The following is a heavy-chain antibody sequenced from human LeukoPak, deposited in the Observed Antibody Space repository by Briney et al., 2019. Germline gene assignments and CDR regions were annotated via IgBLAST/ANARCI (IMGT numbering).Heavy chain of an antibody. D-gene: IGHD5-18*01. CDR1: GGTFSSYA. CDR3: ARDPDTASPMDV. J-gene: IGHJ6*04. Sequence: SVKVFCKASGGTFSSYAISWVRQAPGQGLEWMGGIIPILGTANYAQKFQGRVTITADKSTSTAYMELSSLRSEDTAVYYCARDPDTASPMDVWGKGTTVTVSS. V-gene: IGHV1-69*10. CDR2: IIPILGTA.